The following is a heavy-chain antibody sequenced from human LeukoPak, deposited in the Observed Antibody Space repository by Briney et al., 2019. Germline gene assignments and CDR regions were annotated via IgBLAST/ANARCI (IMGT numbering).Heavy chain of an antibody. Sequence: SETLSLTCAVYGGSFSGYYWSWISQPPGKGREWVGEINHSGSTNYNPSLKSRVTISVDTSKNQFSLKLSSVTAADTAVYYCARRGVPAAIYYFDYWGQGTLVTVSS. V-gene: IGHV4-34*01. CDR3: ARRGVPAAIYYFDY. CDR1: GGSFSGYY. D-gene: IGHD2-2*01. CDR2: INHSGST. J-gene: IGHJ4*02.